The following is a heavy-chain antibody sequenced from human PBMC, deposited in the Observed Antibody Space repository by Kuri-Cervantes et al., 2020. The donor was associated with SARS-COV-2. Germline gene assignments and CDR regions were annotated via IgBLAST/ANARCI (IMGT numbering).Heavy chain of an antibody. CDR1: GYSTSSGYY. J-gene: IGHJ6*03. CDR3: ASGGREIVVVPTDMGMDV. CDR2: IYHSGST. D-gene: IGHD2-2*01. V-gene: IGHV4-38-2*02. Sequence: SETLSLTCTVSGYSTSSGYYWGWIRQPPGKGLEWIGSIYHSGSTYYNPSLKSRVTISVDTSKNQFSLKLSSVTAADTAMYYCASGGREIVVVPTDMGMDVWGKGTTVTVSS.